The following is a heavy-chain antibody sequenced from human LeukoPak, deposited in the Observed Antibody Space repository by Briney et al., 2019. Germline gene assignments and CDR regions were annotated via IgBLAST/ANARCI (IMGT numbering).Heavy chain of an antibody. CDR1: GYSISSGYY. D-gene: IGHD2-15*01. Sequence: SETLSLTCTVSGYSISSGYYWGWIRQPPGKGLEWIGSIYHSGSTYYNPSLKSRVTISVDTSKNQFSLKLSSVTAADTAVYYCARDAAPSPLDYWGQGTLATVSS. CDR3: ARDAAPSPLDY. V-gene: IGHV4-38-2*02. J-gene: IGHJ4*02. CDR2: IYHSGST.